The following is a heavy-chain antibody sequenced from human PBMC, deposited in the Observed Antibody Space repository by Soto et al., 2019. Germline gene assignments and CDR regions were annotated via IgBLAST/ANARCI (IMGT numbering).Heavy chain of an antibody. V-gene: IGHV4-61*01. J-gene: IGHJ4*02. Sequence: PSETLSLTCTVSGGSVSSGSYYWSWIRQPPGKGLEWIGYIYYSGSTNYNPSLKSRVTISVDTSKNQFSLKLSSVTAADTAVYYCARDASTGAADYYFDYWGQGTPVTVSS. CDR2: IYYSGST. D-gene: IGHD4-17*01. CDR1: GGSVSSGSYY. CDR3: ARDASTGAADYYFDY.